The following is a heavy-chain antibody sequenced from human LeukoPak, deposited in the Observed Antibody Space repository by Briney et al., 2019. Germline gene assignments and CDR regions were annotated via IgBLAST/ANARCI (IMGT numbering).Heavy chain of an antibody. D-gene: IGHD1-26*01. CDR1: GCTFTGYY. Sequence: ASVKVSCKASGCTFTGYYMHWVRQAPGQGLEWMGWINPNSGDTNYAQKFQGRVTMTRDPSISTAYMALTRLRSDDTAVYYCARDAWLVGTTNLYYFDYWGQGTLVTVSS. V-gene: IGHV1-2*02. CDR3: ARDAWLVGTTNLYYFDY. J-gene: IGHJ4*02. CDR2: INPNSGDT.